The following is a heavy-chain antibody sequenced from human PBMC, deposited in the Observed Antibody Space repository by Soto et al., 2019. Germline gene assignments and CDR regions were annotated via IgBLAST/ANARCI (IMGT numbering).Heavy chain of an antibody. J-gene: IGHJ4*02. V-gene: IGHV4-59*01. Sequence: QMQLQESGPGLVKPSETLSLTCTVSGGSIRSYYWSWIRQPPGKGLEWIGNIYYSGSTNHNPSLKSRVTISVDTSKNQFSLKLSSVTAADTAVYYCARTYGDCFDYWGQGTLVTVSS. CDR1: GGSIRSYY. CDR2: IYYSGST. D-gene: IGHD4-17*01. CDR3: ARTYGDCFDY.